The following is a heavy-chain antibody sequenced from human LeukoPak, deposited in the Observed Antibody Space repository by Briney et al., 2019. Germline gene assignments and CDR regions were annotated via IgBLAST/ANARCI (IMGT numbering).Heavy chain of an antibody. D-gene: IGHD4-17*01. V-gene: IGHV3-48*03. CDR2: ISSSGSTI. CDR1: GFTFSSYE. J-gene: IGHJ4*02. CDR3: ARLTTVTTGFDY. Sequence: PGGSLRLSCAASGFTFSSYEMNWLRQAPGKGLEWVSYISSSGSTIYYADSVKGRFTISRDNAKNSLYLQMNSLRAEDTAVYYCARLTTVTTGFDYWGQGTLVTVSS.